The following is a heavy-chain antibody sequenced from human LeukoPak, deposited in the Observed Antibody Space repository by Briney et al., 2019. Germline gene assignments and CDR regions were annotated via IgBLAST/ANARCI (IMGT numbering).Heavy chain of an antibody. CDR2: ISWNSGSI. V-gene: IGHV3-9*01. J-gene: IGHJ4*02. D-gene: IGHD1-7*01. Sequence: GRSLRLSCAASGFTFDDYAMHWVRQAPGKGLEWVSGISWNSGSIGYADSVKGRFTISRDNAKNSLYLQMNSLGAEDTALYYCAKDSTGTTSGFDYWGQGTLVTVSS. CDR3: AKDSTGTTSGFDY. CDR1: GFTFDDYA.